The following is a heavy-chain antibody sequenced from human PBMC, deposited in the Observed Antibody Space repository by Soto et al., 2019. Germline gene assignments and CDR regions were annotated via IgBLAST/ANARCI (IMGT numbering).Heavy chain of an antibody. CDR2: IWYDGSNK. D-gene: IGHD6-13*01. V-gene: IGHV3-33*06. CDR3: ANLHASIAANY. CDR1: GFTFSNYA. J-gene: IGHJ4*02. Sequence: QVQLVESGGGVVQPGRSLRLSCAASGFTFSNYAMHWVRQAPGKGLEWVTVIWYDGSNKYYADSVKGRFTISRDNSKNTLYLQMNSLTAEDTAVYYCANLHASIAANYWGQGTLVIVSS.